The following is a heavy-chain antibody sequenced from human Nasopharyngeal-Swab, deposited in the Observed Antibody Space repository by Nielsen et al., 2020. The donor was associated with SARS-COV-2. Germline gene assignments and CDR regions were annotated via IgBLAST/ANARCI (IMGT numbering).Heavy chain of an antibody. J-gene: IGHJ3*02. CDR3: ASDPYYDTSDDAFDI. V-gene: IGHV3-21*01. D-gene: IGHD3-22*01. Sequence: WIRQPPGKGLEWVSSISSSSSYIYYADSVKGRFTISRDNAKNSLYLQMNSLRAEDTAVYYCASDPYYDTSDDAFDIWGQGTTVTVSS. CDR2: ISSSSSYI.